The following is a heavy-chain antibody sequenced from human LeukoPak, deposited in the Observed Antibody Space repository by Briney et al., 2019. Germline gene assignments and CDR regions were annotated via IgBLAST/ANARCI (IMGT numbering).Heavy chain of an antibody. Sequence: PSETLSLTCSVSGDFITNRYWSWVRQSAGKGLEWIGRISTRGNTNYSPSLKSRVTMSVDTSNKHFSLKLTSVTAADTAVYYCVGNWDYWGQGTLVTVSS. CDR3: VGNWDY. V-gene: IGHV4-4*07. J-gene: IGHJ4*02. D-gene: IGHD1-1*01. CDR1: GDFITNRY. CDR2: ISTRGNT.